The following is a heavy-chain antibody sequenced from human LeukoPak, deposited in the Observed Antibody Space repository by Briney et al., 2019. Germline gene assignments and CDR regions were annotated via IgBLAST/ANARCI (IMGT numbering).Heavy chain of an antibody. Sequence: SETLSLTCTVSGYSISSGYYWGWIRQPPGKGLEWIGEINHSGSTNYNPSLKSRVTISVDTSKNQFSLKLSSVTAADTAVYYCARLSVATLGFDPWGQGTLVTVSS. CDR2: INHSGST. CDR3: ARLSVATLGFDP. J-gene: IGHJ5*02. V-gene: IGHV4-38-2*02. CDR1: GYSISSGYY. D-gene: IGHD5-12*01.